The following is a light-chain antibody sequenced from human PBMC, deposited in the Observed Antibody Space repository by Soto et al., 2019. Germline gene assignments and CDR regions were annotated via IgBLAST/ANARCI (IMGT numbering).Light chain of an antibody. CDR1: SSDVGSHNL. Sequence: QSALTQPASVSGSPGQSITISCTGTSSDVGSHNLVSWYQQHPGQAPKLMIYEVSKRPLGVSARFSASKSGNTASLTISGLQAEDEADYYCCSYGGSRAVFGGGTKRTVL. CDR3: CSYGGSRAV. J-gene: IGLJ7*01. V-gene: IGLV2-23*02. CDR2: EVS.